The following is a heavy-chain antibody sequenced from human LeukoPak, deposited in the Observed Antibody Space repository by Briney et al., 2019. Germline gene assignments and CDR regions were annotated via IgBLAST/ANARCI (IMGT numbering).Heavy chain of an antibody. CDR2: IYYSGST. CDR1: GGSISSYY. V-gene: IGHV4-59*01. D-gene: IGHD5-18*01. CDR3: ARGLEDSYGFAYYYYMDV. Sequence: SETLSLTCTVSGGSISSYYWSWIRQPPGKGLEWIGYIYYSGSTNYNPSLKSRVTISVDTSKNQFSLKLSSVTAADTAVDYCARGLEDSYGFAYYYYMDVWGKGTTVTVSS. J-gene: IGHJ6*03.